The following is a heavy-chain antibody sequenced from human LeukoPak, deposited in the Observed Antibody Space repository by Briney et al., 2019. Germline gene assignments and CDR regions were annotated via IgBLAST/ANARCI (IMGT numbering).Heavy chain of an antibody. CDR3: ARAPMTTVTTGLVN. D-gene: IGHD4-17*01. Sequence: ASVNVSCKASGYTFTNYYMHWVRQAPGQGLEWMGIINPSGCSTSYPQKFQGRVTMTSDTSTSTVYMELSSLRSEATAVYYCARAPMTTVTTGLVNWGQGTLVTVSS. CDR1: GYTFTNYY. CDR2: INPSGCST. V-gene: IGHV1-46*01. J-gene: IGHJ4*02.